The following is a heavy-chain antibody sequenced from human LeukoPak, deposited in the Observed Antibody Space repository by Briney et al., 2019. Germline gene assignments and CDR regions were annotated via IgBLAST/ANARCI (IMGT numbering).Heavy chain of an antibody. V-gene: IGHV4-39*01. J-gene: IGHJ6*03. CDR2: IYYGGST. CDR3: ARQLGATHAYYYYYMDV. Sequence: SETLSLTCTVSGGSISSSSYYWGWIRQPPGKGLEWIGSIYYGGSTYYNPSLKSRVTISVDTSKNQFSLKLSSVTAADTAVYYRARQLGATHAYYYYYMDVWGKGTTVTVSS. D-gene: IGHD4/OR15-4a*01. CDR1: GGSISSSSYY.